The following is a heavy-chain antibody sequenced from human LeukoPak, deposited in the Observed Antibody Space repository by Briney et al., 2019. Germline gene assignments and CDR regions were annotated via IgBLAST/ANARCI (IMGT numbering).Heavy chain of an antibody. V-gene: IGHV4-31*03. CDR3: VSSTVTGAH. J-gene: IGHJ4*02. CDR1: GGSISNGGYY. D-gene: IGHD4-17*01. CDR2: IYYSGST. Sequence: PSETLPLTCTVSGGSISNGGYYWSWIRQHQGKGLEYIGYIYYSGSTYYNPSLKSRVTISADTSKKQFSLKLSSVTAADTAVYYCVSSTVTGAHWGQGTLVTVSS.